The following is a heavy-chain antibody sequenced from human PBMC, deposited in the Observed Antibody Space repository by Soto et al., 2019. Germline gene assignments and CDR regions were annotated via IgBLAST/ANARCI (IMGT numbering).Heavy chain of an antibody. V-gene: IGHV1-2*02. CDR3: ARDGGGLHDFWSCYYVY. Sequence: ASVKVSCKASGYTFTGYYMHWVRPAPGQGLEWMGWINPNSGGTNYAQKFQGRVSITRDTSISTAYMQLSRMRSGDTAVYYCARDGGGLHDFWSCYYVYWGQGTLVTVSS. CDR1: GYTFTGYY. CDR2: INPNSGGT. D-gene: IGHD3-3*01. J-gene: IGHJ4*02.